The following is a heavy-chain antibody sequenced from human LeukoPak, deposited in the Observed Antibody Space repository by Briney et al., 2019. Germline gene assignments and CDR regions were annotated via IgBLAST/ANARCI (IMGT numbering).Heavy chain of an antibody. CDR3: ARGRTYYYGSGGYYFDY. CDR1: GGSVSSGSYC. Sequence: SETLSLTCTVSGGSVSSGSYCWSWIRQPPGKGLEWIGYIYYSGSPNYNPSLKSRVTVSVDTSKNQFSLKLSSVTAADTAVYYCARGRTYYYGSGGYYFDYWGQGTLVTVSS. J-gene: IGHJ4*02. CDR2: IYYSGSP. V-gene: IGHV4-61*01. D-gene: IGHD3-10*01.